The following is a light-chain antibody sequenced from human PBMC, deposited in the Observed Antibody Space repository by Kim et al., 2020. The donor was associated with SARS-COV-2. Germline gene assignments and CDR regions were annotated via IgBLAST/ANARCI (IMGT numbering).Light chain of an antibody. CDR1: SSDVGDYDY. V-gene: IGLV2-14*03. CDR2: DVI. CDR3: ISYVSRNNRV. J-gene: IGLJ1*01. Sequence: QSALTQPASVSGSPGQSITISCTGTSSDVGDYDYVSWYRQYPGKAPTLIIYDVINRPSGVSTRFSGSKSGNTASLTISGLRAEDEADYYCISYVSRNNRVFGTGTKVTVL.